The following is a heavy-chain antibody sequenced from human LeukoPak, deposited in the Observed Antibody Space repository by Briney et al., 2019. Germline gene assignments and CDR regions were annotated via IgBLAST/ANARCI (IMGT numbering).Heavy chain of an antibody. CDR1: GFTFSQAW. D-gene: IGHD3-22*01. CDR2: IRSKTDGGTT. V-gene: IGHV3-15*01. Sequence: GGSLRLSCAASGFTFSQAWMSWVRQAPGKGLEWVGRIRSKTDGGTTDYAAPVKGRFTISRDDSKDTLYLQMYSLKTEDTAVYYCTTFENYYNSSGSYSDFDYWGQGTLVTVSS. CDR3: TTFENYYNSSGSYSDFDY. J-gene: IGHJ4*02.